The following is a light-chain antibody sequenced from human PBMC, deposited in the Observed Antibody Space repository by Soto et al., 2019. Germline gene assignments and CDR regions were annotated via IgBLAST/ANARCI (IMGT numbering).Light chain of an antibody. Sequence: QSVLTQPASVSGSPGQSITISCTGTSSDVGGYNYVSWYQQHRGKAPKLMIYNVSNRPSGVSNRFSGSKSGNTASLTISGLQAEDEAHYYCSSFTSNNTVLFGGGTKLTVL. CDR1: SSDVGGYNY. V-gene: IGLV2-14*01. J-gene: IGLJ2*01. CDR3: SSFTSNNTVL. CDR2: NVS.